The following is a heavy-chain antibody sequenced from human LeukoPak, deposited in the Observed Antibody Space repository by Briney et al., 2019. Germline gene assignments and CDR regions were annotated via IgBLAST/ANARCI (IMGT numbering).Heavy chain of an antibody. J-gene: IGHJ4*02. V-gene: IGHV3-23*01. CDR1: GFTFSSYG. CDR2: ISGGGGST. CDR3: AKPHSGWYYFDY. Sequence: GGSLRLSCAASGFTFSSYGMHWVRQAPGKGLEWVSAISGGGGSTFYADSVKGRFTISRDNSKNTLYLQMNSLRAEDTAVYYCAKPHSGWYYFDYWGQGTLVTVSS. D-gene: IGHD6-19*01.